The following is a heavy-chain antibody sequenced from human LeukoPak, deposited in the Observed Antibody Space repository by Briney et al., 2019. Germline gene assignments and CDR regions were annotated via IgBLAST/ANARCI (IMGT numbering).Heavy chain of an antibody. CDR3: AKGRAYYDSSGYYYPEYFDY. CDR2: ISGSGGST. V-gene: IGHV3-23*01. CDR1: GFTFSSYA. Sequence: GGSLRLSCAASGFTFSSYAMSWVRQAPEKGLEWVSAISGSGGSTYYADSVKGRFTISRDNSKNTLYLQMNSLRAEDTAVYYCAKGRAYYDSSGYYYPEYFDYWGQGTLVTVSS. D-gene: IGHD3-22*01. J-gene: IGHJ4*02.